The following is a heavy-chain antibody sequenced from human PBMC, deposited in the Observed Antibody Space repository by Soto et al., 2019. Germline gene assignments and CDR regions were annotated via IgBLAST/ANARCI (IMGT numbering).Heavy chain of an antibody. CDR1: GFTFTSSA. CDR2: IVVGSGNT. CDR3: AADIWSGYYLLDY. Sequence: SVKVSCKASGFTFTSSAVQWVRQARGQRLEWIGWIVVGSGNTNYAQKFQERVTVTRDMSTSTAYMELSSLRSEDTAVYYCAADIWSGYYLLDYWGQGTLVTVSS. V-gene: IGHV1-58*01. J-gene: IGHJ4*02. D-gene: IGHD3-3*01.